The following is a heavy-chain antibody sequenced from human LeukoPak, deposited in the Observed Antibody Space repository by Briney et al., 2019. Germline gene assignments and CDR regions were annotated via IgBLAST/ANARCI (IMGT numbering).Heavy chain of an antibody. CDR2: IKPTKTDGGAP. V-gene: IGHV3-15*01. Sequence: GGTLRLSCAASGFTFSSYGMSWVRQAPGKGLEWVGRIKPTKTDGGAPFYATAFEGRITISRDDSRDMMYLQMNSLKTDDTGLYYCAREGSLYGYHSFDSWGQGTLVTVSS. CDR3: AREGSLYGYHSFDS. J-gene: IGHJ4*02. D-gene: IGHD5-18*01. CDR1: GFTFSSYG.